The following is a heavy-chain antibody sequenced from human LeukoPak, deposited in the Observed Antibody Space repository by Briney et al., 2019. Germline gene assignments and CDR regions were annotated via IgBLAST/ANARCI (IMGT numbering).Heavy chain of an antibody. CDR3: ARRGLGQLLAYWYFDL. J-gene: IGHJ2*01. CDR1: GYSISSGYY. CDR2: IYHSGST. D-gene: IGHD2-2*01. V-gene: IGHV4-38-2*01. Sequence: PSETLSLTCAVSGYSISSGYYWGWIRQPPGKGLEWIGSIYHSGSTYYNPSLKSRVTISVDTSKNQFPLKLSSVTAADTAVYYCARRGLGQLLAYWYFDLWGRGTLVTVSS.